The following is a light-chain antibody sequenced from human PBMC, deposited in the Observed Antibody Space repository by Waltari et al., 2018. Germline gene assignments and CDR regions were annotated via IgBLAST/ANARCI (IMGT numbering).Light chain of an antibody. V-gene: IGKV4-1*01. J-gene: IGKJ2*01. CDR3: QQYYSTLYT. Sequence: DIVMTQSPDSLAVSLGERAPINCKSSQSVLYSSNNKNYLAWYQQKPGQPPKLLFYWASTRAAGVPDRFSGSGSGTDFTLTISSLQAEDVAVYYCQQYYSTLYTFGQGTKLEIK. CDR1: QSVLYSSNNKNY. CDR2: WAS.